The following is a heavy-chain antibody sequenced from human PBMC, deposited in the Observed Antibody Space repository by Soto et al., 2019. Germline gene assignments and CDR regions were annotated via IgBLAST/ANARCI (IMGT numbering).Heavy chain of an antibody. V-gene: IGHV1-69*13. D-gene: IGHD6-6*01. CDR1: GGTFSSYA. Sequence: GASVKVSCKASGGTFSSYAISWVRQAPGQGLEWMGGIIPIFGTANYAQKFQGRVTITADESTSTAYMALSSVTAADTAVYYCARDHGIAARRPLGDYYYGMDVWGQGTTVTVSS. J-gene: IGHJ6*02. CDR3: ARDHGIAARRPLGDYYYGMDV. CDR2: IIPIFGTA.